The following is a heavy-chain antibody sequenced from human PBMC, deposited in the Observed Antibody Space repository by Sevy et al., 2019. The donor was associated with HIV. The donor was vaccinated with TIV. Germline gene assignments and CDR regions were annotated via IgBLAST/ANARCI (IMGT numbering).Heavy chain of an antibody. J-gene: IGHJ6*02. D-gene: IGHD3-10*01. CDR1: GYTFTGYA. CDR3: ARGPAWFGAYGLDV. Sequence: ASVKVSCKASGYTFTGYAIHWVRQAPGQRLEWMGWINADNGNTKCSQTFQDRVNLTRDTSAGKAYMELSSLRSEDTATYYWARGPAWFGAYGLDVWGLGTTVTVSS. V-gene: IGHV1-3*01. CDR2: INADNGNT.